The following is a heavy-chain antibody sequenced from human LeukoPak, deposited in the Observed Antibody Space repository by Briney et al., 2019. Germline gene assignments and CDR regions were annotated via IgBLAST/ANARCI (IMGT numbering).Heavy chain of an antibody. J-gene: IGHJ4*02. CDR2: INQDGGKK. CDR3: ARGGAPDN. V-gene: IGHV3-7*01. CDR1: GFNYSSYW. D-gene: IGHD1-26*01. Sequence: GGSLRLSCAASGFNYSSYWMSLVRQAAGKGLEWVANINQDGGKKYYVDSVRGRFAISRDNAENSVYLQMNSLRAEDTALYYCARGGAPDNWGQGTLVTVSS.